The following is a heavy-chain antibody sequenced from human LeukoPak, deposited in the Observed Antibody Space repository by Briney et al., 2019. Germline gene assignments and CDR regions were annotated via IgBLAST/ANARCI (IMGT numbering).Heavy chain of an antibody. Sequence: GGSLRLSCVASGLSFSTHNMNWVRQAPGQGLEWVSSIGRDSSYVYYADSLKGRFTIPRDDAKNSLYLQMNNLRAEDTAVYYCASHFAHWGSHLFGYWGQGTLVTVSS. CDR1: GLSFSTHN. CDR3: ASHFAHWGSHLFGY. CDR2: IGRDSSYV. V-gene: IGHV3-21*01. J-gene: IGHJ4*02. D-gene: IGHD7-27*01.